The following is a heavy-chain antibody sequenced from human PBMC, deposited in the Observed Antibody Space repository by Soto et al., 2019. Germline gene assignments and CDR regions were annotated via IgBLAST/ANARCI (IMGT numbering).Heavy chain of an antibody. J-gene: IGHJ3*01. V-gene: IGHV3-30*18. CDR3: AKPRNGMRDAFDV. Sequence: QVQLVGSGGGVVQPGRSLRLSCAASGFTFSAYGMHWVRQAPGKGLEWVTFIADDGNNKVYADSVKGRFTISRDNSMNTLSLQMTSLTTEDTAVYYCAKPRNGMRDAFDVWGQGTMVTVSS. CDR1: GFTFSAYG. D-gene: IGHD2-8*01. CDR2: IADDGNNK.